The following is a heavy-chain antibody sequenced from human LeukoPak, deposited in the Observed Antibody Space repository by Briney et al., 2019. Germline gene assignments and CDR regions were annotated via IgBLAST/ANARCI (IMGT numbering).Heavy chain of an antibody. D-gene: IGHD3-22*01. J-gene: IGHJ3*02. Sequence: GASVKVSCKASGYTFTGYYIHWVRQAPGQGLEWMGWINPNSGGTNYAHNSQGRVTMTRDTSISTAYMELSRLRSDDTAVYYCARPKFYDNLGWDAFDIWGQGTMLIVSS. CDR2: INPNSGGT. CDR1: GYTFTGYY. V-gene: IGHV1-2*02. CDR3: ARPKFYDNLGWDAFDI.